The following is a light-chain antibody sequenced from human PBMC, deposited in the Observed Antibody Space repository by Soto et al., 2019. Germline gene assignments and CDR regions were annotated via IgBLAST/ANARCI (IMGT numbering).Light chain of an antibody. V-gene: IGLV2-8*01. CDR3: SSYGGSNNRYV. CDR2: EVT. CDR1: SSDVGGYNF. J-gene: IGLJ1*01. Sequence: QSALTQPPSASGSPGQSVTISCTGTSSDVGGYNFVSWYQQHPGKVPKLIIYEVTKRPSGVPDRVAGSKSGNTASLAVSGLQAEDEADYYCSSYGGSNNRYVFGTGTKLTVL.